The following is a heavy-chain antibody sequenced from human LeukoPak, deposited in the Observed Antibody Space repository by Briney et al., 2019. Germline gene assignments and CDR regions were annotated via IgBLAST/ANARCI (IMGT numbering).Heavy chain of an antibody. V-gene: IGHV1-2*02. CDR1: GYTFTGYH. CDR2: INPNSGGT. CDR3: ARLHSYGLDY. D-gene: IGHD5-18*01. J-gene: IGHJ4*02. Sequence: APVKVSCKASGYTFTGYHMHRVRQAPGQGLEWMGWINPNSGGTNYAQKFQGRVTMTRDTPISTAYMELSRLRSGDTAVYYCARLHSYGLDYWGQGTLVTVSS.